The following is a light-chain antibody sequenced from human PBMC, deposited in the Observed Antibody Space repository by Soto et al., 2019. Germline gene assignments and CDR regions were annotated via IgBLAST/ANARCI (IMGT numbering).Light chain of an antibody. Sequence: QMTQYTSSLSASVGDRVTIPCRASQSISSYLNWYQQKPGKAPKLLIYAASSLQSGVPSRFSGSGSGTDFTLTISSLQPEDFATYYCQQSYSTLITFGQGTRLEI. V-gene: IGKV1-39*01. J-gene: IGKJ5*01. CDR1: QSISSY. CDR3: QQSYSTLIT. CDR2: AAS.